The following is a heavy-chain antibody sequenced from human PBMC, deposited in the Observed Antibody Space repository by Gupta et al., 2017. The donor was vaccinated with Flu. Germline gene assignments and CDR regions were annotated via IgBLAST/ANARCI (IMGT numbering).Heavy chain of an antibody. Sequence: QVQLVQSGAEVKKPGASVKVSCKASGYTFTGYYMHWVRQAPGQGLEWMGWINPNSGGTNYAQKFQGRVTMTRDTSISTAYMELSRLRSDDTAVYYCARALEDDFWSGYYPPGYWGQGTLVTVSS. D-gene: IGHD3-3*01. CDR1: GYTFTGYY. CDR2: INPNSGGT. V-gene: IGHV1-2*02. J-gene: IGHJ4*02. CDR3: ARALEDDFWSGYYPPGY.